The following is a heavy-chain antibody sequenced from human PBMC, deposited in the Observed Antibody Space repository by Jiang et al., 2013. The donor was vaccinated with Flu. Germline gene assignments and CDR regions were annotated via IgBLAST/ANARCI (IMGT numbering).Heavy chain of an antibody. J-gene: IGHJ4*02. V-gene: IGHV4-39*07. D-gene: IGHD1-14*01. CDR2: IYYSGST. CDR3: ARDPDRKTPFEVF. Sequence: GPGLVKPSETLSLTCTVSGGSISSSSYYWGWIRQPPGKGLEWIGSIYYSGSTYYNPSLKSRVTISVDTSKNQFSLKLSSVTAADTAVYYCARDPDRKTPFEVFWGQGTLVTVSS. CDR1: GGSISSSSYY.